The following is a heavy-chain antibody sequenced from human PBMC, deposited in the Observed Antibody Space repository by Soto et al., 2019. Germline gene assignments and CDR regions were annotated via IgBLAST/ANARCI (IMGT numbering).Heavy chain of an antibody. V-gene: IGHV3-9*01. CDR1: GFTFDDYA. CDR3: AKGVGELLMFFRFDY. CDR2: ISWNSGSI. J-gene: IGHJ4*02. D-gene: IGHD3-10*01. Sequence: GGSLRLSCAASGFTFDDYAMHWVRQAPGKGLEWVSGISWNSGSIGYADSVKGRFTISRDNAKNSLYLQMNSLRAEDTALYYCAKGVGELLMFFRFDYWGQGTLVTVSS.